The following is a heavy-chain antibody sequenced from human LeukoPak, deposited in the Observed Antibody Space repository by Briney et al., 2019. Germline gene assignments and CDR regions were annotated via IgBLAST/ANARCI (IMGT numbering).Heavy chain of an antibody. D-gene: IGHD5-24*01. Sequence: SETLSLTCTVSGGSISSGSYYWSWIRQPAGKGLEWIGRIYTSGSTNYNPSLKSRVTISVDTSKNQFSLKLSSVTAADTAVYYCARGGGYKPFDYWGQGTLVTVSS. CDR3: ARGGGYKPFDY. CDR1: GGSISSGSYY. J-gene: IGHJ4*02. V-gene: IGHV4-61*02. CDR2: IYTSGST.